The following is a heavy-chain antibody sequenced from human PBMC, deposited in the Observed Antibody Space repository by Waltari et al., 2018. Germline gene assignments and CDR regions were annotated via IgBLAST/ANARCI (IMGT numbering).Heavy chain of an antibody. Sequence: QVQLQESGPGLVKPSETLSLTCTVSGDSISSYYWSWIRQPPGKGLEWIGYISYTGSTNYNPSLKSRVTFSVDTSKNQFPLKLSSATAADTAVYYCARALVTTRIYFDYWGLGTLVTVSS. CDR1: GDSISSYY. CDR3: ARALVTTRIYFDY. J-gene: IGHJ4*02. D-gene: IGHD5-12*01. CDR2: ISYTGST. V-gene: IGHV4-59*08.